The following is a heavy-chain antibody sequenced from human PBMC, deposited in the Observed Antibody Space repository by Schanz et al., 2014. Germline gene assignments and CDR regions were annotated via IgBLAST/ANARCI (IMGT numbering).Heavy chain of an antibody. V-gene: IGHV3-33*06. CDR3: AKGGATALFYY. CDR2: VWFDGLTK. Sequence: LVESGGGVVQPGRSLRLSCAASGFSFTSYGMHWVRQAPGKPLEWVAGVWFDGLTKNYADSVKGRFTISRDNSKNTLYLQMNGLRADDTAVYYCAKGGATALFYYWGQGTLVTVSS. J-gene: IGHJ4*02. CDR1: GFSFTSYG. D-gene: IGHD1-26*01.